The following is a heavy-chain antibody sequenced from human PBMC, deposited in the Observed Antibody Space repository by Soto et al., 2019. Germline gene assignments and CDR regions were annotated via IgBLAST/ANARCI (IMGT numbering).Heavy chain of an antibody. CDR1: GYTFTSYD. Sequence: ASVKVSCKASGYTFTSYDINWVRQATGQGLEWMGWMNPNSGNTGYAQKFQGRVTMTRNTPISTAYMELSSLRSEDTAVYYCASSWFGELYYGMDVWGQGATVTVSS. CDR2: MNPNSGNT. CDR3: ASSWFGELYYGMDV. D-gene: IGHD3-10*01. V-gene: IGHV1-8*01. J-gene: IGHJ6*02.